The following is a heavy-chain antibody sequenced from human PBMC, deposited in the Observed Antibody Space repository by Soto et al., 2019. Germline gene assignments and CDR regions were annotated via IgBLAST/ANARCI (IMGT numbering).Heavy chain of an antibody. J-gene: IGHJ4*02. CDR3: ARGYCSGDTSYHIDY. D-gene: IGHD2-15*01. V-gene: IGHV3-23*01. CDR1: GFTFSSYV. CDR2: ISGSGGST. Sequence: GGSLRLSCAASGFTFSSYVMRWVRQAPGKGLEWVSSISGSGGSTYYTDSVKGRFTISRDNSKNTLYLQMNSLRAEDTAVYFCARGYCSGDTSYHIDYWGQGPRVTVPS.